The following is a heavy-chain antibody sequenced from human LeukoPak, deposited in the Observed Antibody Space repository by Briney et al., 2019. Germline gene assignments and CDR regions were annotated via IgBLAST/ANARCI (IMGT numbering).Heavy chain of an antibody. Sequence: PGGSLRLSCAASGFTVSSNYMSWVRQAPGKGLEWVSVIYSGGSTYYADSVKGRFTISRDNSKNTLYLQMNSLRAEGTAVYYCARAPQGAPSFYFDYWGQGTLVTASS. CDR2: IYSGGST. D-gene: IGHD1-26*01. J-gene: IGHJ4*02. V-gene: IGHV3-53*01. CDR3: ARAPQGAPSFYFDY. CDR1: GFTVSSNY.